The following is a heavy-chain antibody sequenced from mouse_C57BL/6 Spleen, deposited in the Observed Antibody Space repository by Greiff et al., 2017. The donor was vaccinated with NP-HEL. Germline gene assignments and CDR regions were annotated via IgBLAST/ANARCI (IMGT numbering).Heavy chain of an antibody. D-gene: IGHD1-1*01. Sequence: EVQRVESGPELVKPGASVKIPCKASGYTFTDYNMDWVKQSHGKSLEWIGDINPNNGGTIYNQKFKGKATLTVDKSSSTAYMELRSLTSEDTAVYYCARGSYGSSYGWYFDVWGTGTTVTVSS. V-gene: IGHV1-18*01. CDR3: ARGSYGSSYGWYFDV. CDR2: INPNNGGT. CDR1: GYTFTDYN. J-gene: IGHJ1*03.